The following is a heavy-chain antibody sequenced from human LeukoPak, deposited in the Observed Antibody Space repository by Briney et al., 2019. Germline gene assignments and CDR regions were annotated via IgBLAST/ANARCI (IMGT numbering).Heavy chain of an antibody. D-gene: IGHD3-3*01. CDR2: IYYSGST. CDR1: GGSISSSSYY. J-gene: IGHJ4*02. Sequence: SETLSLTCTVSGGSISSSSYYWGWIRQPPGKGLEWIGSIYYSGSTYYNPSLKSRVTISVDTSKNQFSLKLSSVTAADTAVYYCAREEYYDFWSGPRWIYWGQGTLVTVSS. CDR3: AREEYYDFWSGPRWIY. V-gene: IGHV4-39*07.